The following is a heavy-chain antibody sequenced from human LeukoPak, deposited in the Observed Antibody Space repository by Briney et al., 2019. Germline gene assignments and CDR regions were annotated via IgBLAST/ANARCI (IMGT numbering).Heavy chain of an antibody. CDR2: IWYDGRRK. CDR1: GFTLSKYG. J-gene: IGHJ4*02. D-gene: IGHD4-17*01. Sequence: GGSLRLSCAASGFTLSKYGMHWVRQAPGKGLQWVAVIWYDGRRKYYADSVKGRFTISRDNSKNTLYLQMNSLRAEDTAVYYCARAHYYGDYEEYFDYWGQGTLVTVSS. V-gene: IGHV3-33*01. CDR3: ARAHYYGDYEEYFDY.